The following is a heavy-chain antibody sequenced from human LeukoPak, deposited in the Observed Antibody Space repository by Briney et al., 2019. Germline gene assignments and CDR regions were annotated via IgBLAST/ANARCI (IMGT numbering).Heavy chain of an antibody. J-gene: IGHJ4*02. CDR3: ARSPRSGSRLY. Sequence: SETLSLTCTVSGGSISSGGYYWSWIRQHPGKGLEWIGYIYYSGSTYYNPSLKSRVTISVDTSKNQFSLKLSSVTAADTAVYYCARSPRSGSRLYWGQGTLATVSS. D-gene: IGHD1-26*01. CDR2: IYYSGST. CDR1: GGSISSGGYY. V-gene: IGHV4-31*03.